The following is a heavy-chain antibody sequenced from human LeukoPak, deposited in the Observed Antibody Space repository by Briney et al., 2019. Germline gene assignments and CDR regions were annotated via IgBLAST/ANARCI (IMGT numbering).Heavy chain of an antibody. CDR1: GFTFSSNA. D-gene: IGHD3-10*01. CDR2: ISGSGGNT. V-gene: IGHV3-23*01. J-gene: IGHJ4*02. CDR3: AKGARESYYFDY. Sequence: GGSLRLSCAASGFTFSSNAMSWVRQAPGKGLEWVSTISGSGGNTYYADSVKGRFTISRDNSKTTLYLQMNGLRAEDTAVYYCAKGARESYYFDYWGQGTLVTVSS.